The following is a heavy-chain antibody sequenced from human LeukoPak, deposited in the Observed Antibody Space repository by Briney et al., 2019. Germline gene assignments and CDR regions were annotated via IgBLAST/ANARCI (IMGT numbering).Heavy chain of an antibody. CDR2: IKTDGSTT. CDR3: ARDWAWGGFDH. D-gene: IGHD3-16*01. J-gene: IGHJ4*02. V-gene: IGHV3-74*01. CDR1: GFVFSTYW. Sequence: GGSLRLSCAGSGFVFSTYWMHWVRQAPGKGLAWVSRIKTDGSTTYYADSVKGRFTVSRDNAKNTLYLQMSSLRAEDTAVYYCARDWAWGGFDHWGQGALVTVSS.